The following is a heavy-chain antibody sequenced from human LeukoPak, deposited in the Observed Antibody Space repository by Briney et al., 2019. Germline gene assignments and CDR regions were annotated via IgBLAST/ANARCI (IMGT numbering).Heavy chain of an antibody. D-gene: IGHD6-13*01. J-gene: IGHJ5*02. V-gene: IGHV1-2*02. Sequence: GASVKVSCKASGYTFTGYYMHWVRQAPGQGLEWMGWFNPNSGGTNYAQKFQGRVTMTRDTSISTAYMELSRLRSDDTAVYYCARDAAYSSSWYWFDPWGQGTLVTVSS. CDR2: FNPNSGGT. CDR3: ARDAAYSSSWYWFDP. CDR1: GYTFTGYY.